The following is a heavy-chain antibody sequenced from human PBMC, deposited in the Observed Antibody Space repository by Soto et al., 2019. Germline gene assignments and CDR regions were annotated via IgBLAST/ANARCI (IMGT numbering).Heavy chain of an antibody. Sequence: SETLSLTCAVYGGSFSGYYWSWIRQPPGKGLEWIGEINHSGSTNYNPSLKSRVTISVDTSKNQFSRKLSSVTAADTAVYYCARRMYSGSYYDGGLGYFDYWGQGTLVTVSS. CDR1: GGSFSGYY. J-gene: IGHJ4*02. D-gene: IGHD1-26*01. CDR3: ARRMYSGSYYDGGLGYFDY. CDR2: INHSGST. V-gene: IGHV4-34*01.